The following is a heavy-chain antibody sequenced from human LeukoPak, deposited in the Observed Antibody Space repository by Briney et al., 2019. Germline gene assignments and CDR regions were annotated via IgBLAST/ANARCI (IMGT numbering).Heavy chain of an antibody. Sequence: GGSLRLSCAASGFTFDDYAMHWVRQAPGKGLEWVSGISWNSGSIGYADSVKGRFTISRDNAKNSLYLQMNSLRAEDTAVYYCARGEYDFWSGYYLIWGQGTLVTVSS. D-gene: IGHD3-3*01. J-gene: IGHJ1*01. CDR3: ARGEYDFWSGYYLI. CDR2: ISWNSGSI. V-gene: IGHV3-9*01. CDR1: GFTFDDYA.